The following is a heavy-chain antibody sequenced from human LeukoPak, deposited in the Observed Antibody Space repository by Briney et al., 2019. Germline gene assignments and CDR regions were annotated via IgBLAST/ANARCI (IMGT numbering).Heavy chain of an antibody. CDR3: ARGRVTAILSNWFDP. J-gene: IGHJ5*02. CDR2: IIPIFGTA. V-gene: IGHV1-69*05. Sequence: SVKVSCKASGGTFSSYAISWVRQAPGQGLEWMGGIIPIFGTANYAQKFQGRVTITTDESTSTAYMELSSLRSEDTAVFYCARGRVTAILSNWFDPWGQGTLVTVSS. D-gene: IGHD2-21*02. CDR1: GGTFSSYA.